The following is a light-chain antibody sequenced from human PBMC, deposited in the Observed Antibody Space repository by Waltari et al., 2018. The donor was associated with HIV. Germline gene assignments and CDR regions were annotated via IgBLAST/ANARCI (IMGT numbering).Light chain of an antibody. CDR1: QSIRAY. CDR2: AAS. J-gene: IGKJ5*01. V-gene: IGKV1-39*01. Sequence: DIQVTQSPSCLSASLGDRVTITCRASQSIRAYLNWYQQRPGKPPKLLIYAASTLQSGVPSRFTGSGSGTHFTLGISRVEPEDFATYYCQQTFGVPRTFGQGT. CDR3: QQTFGVPRT.